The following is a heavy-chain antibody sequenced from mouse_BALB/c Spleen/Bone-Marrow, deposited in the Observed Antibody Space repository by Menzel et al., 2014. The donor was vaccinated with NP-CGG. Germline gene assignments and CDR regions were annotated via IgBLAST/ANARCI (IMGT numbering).Heavy chain of an antibody. Sequence: QVQLQQPGAELVRPGTSVKVSCKASGYAFTNYLIEWVKQRPGQGLEWIGVINAGSGGTNYNEKVKGKATRTADKSSSTANMQLSSLTSDDVAVYFCARWDHAMDYWGQGTSVTVSS. J-gene: IGHJ4*01. CDR1: GYAFTNYL. CDR2: INAGSGGT. CDR3: ARWDHAMDY. D-gene: IGHD4-1*01. V-gene: IGHV1-54*01.